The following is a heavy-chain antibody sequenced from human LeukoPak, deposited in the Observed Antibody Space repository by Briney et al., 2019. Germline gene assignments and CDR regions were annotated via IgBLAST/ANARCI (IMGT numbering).Heavy chain of an antibody. V-gene: IGHV3-64*01. CDR2: ITSNGGTT. D-gene: IGHD5-24*01. CDR3: ARENGGGSDY. CDR1: GFTLSGYV. J-gene: IGHJ4*02. Sequence: PGGSLRLSCAASGFTLSGYVMHWVRQAPGKGPESVSAITSNGGTTYYASSVKGRFTISRDNSKNTLYLQMGSLRTEDMAMYYCARENGGGSDYWGQGTLVTVSS.